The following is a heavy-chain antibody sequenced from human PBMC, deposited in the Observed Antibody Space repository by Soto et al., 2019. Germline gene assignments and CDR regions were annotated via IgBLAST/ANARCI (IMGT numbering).Heavy chain of an antibody. J-gene: IGHJ5*02. CDR3: ARVTIFGVVNGP. D-gene: IGHD3-3*01. CDR1: GYTYTSYA. Sequence: ASVKVSCKASGYTYTSYAMRWVRQAPGQRLEWMGRINAGNGNTKYSQKFQGRVTITRDTSASTAYMELSSLRSEDTAVYYCARVTIFGVVNGPWGQGTLVTVSS. CDR2: INAGNGNT. V-gene: IGHV1-3*01.